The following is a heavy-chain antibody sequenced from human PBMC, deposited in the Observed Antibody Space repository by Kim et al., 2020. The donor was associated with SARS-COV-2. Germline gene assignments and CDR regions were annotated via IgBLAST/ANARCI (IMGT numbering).Heavy chain of an antibody. CDR1: GYTFTGYY. J-gene: IGHJ4*02. CDR3: ARESGYSSSSVYDY. CDR2: INPNSGGT. Sequence: ASVKVSCKASGYTFTGYYMHWVRQAPGQGLEWMGWINPNSGGTNYAQKFQGRVTMTRDTSISTAYMELSRLRSDDTAVYYCARESGYSSSSVYDYWGQGTLVTVSS. D-gene: IGHD6-6*01. V-gene: IGHV1-2*02.